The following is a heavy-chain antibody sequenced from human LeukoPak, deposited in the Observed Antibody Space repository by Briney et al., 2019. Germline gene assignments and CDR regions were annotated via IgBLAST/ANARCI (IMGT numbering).Heavy chain of an antibody. CDR1: GLTISRSW. CDR2: IKEDGGER. CDR3: ARGLVGSGCYFDY. D-gene: IGHD6-19*01. J-gene: IGHJ4*02. Sequence: GGSLRLSCAASGLTISRSWMSWVRQAPGKGLEWVANIKEDGGERYYVDSVKGRFTISRDNAKNLLYMQMNSLRAEDTAVYYCARGLVGSGCYFDYWGQGTLVIVSS. V-gene: IGHV3-7*05.